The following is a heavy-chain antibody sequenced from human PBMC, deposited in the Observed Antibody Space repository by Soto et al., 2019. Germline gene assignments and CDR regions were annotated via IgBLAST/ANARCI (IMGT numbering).Heavy chain of an antibody. J-gene: IGHJ6*02. CDR1: GGTFNSYA. Sequence: QVQLVQSGAEVKKPGSSVKVSCEASGGTFNSYAISWVRQAPGQGLEWMGGIIPIFGTANYAQKFQGRVTITADESTSTAYMELRSLRSEDTAVYYCASIKDTDYYYGMDVWGQGTTVTVSS. V-gene: IGHV1-69*12. CDR2: IIPIFGTA. CDR3: ASIKDTDYYYGMDV.